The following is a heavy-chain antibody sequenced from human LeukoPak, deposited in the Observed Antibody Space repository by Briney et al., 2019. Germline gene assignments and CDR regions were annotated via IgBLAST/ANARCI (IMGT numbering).Heavy chain of an antibody. V-gene: IGHV3-30*02. CDR3: AKDLSSGWSFDS. Sequence: GGSLRLSCAASGFIFRDHGMHWVRQAPGKGLEWVTFIWYDGSEKYYADSVRGRFTISRDNSKNTVNLQMNSLRTEDTALYYCAKDLSSGWSFDSWGQGTLVTVSS. CDR1: GFIFRDHG. D-gene: IGHD6-19*01. J-gene: IGHJ4*02. CDR2: IWYDGSEK.